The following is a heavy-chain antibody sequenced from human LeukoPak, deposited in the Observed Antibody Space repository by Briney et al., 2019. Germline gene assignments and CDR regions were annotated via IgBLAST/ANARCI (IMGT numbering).Heavy chain of an antibody. CDR2: INHSGST. Sequence: SETLSLTCAVYGGSFSGYYWSWIRQPPGKGLEWIGEINHSGSTNYNPSLKSRVTISVDTSKNQFSLKLSSVTAADTAVYYCARVGGPLDYWGQGTLITVSS. J-gene: IGHJ4*02. D-gene: IGHD2-15*01. CDR1: GGSFSGYY. V-gene: IGHV4-34*01. CDR3: ARVGGPLDY.